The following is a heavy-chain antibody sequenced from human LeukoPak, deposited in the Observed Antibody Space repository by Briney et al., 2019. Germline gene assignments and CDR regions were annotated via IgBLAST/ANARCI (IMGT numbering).Heavy chain of an antibody. V-gene: IGHV3-53*01. Sequence: AGGSLRLSCAASGFTVSSNYMSWVRQAPGKGLEWVSVIYSGGSTYYADSVKGRFTISRDNSKNTLYLQMNSLRAEDTAVYYCARVIPPSAEILWFGELVGWFDPWGQGTLVTVSS. J-gene: IGHJ5*02. CDR2: IYSGGST. D-gene: IGHD3-10*01. CDR1: GFTVSSNY. CDR3: ARVIPPSAEILWFGELVGWFDP.